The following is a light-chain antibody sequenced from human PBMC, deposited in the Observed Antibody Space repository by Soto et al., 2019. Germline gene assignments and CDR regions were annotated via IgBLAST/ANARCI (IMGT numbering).Light chain of an antibody. CDR2: DTS. Sequence: EIVMTQSPATLSVSPGERATLSCRAGQSVSSSLAWYQQKPGQAPRLLIYDTSTRATGIPARFSGSGSGTEFTLIISSLQSEDSAVYYCQQYNSWLWTFGQGTKVDIK. J-gene: IGKJ1*01. CDR1: QSVSSS. V-gene: IGKV3-15*01. CDR3: QQYNSWLWT.